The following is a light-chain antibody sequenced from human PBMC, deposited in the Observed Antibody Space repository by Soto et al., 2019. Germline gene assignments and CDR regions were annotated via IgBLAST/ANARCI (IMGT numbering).Light chain of an antibody. V-gene: IGKV3-11*01. CDR1: QSVSSY. CDR3: QQRSNWPPIT. Sequence: EIVLTQYQVTLSLSPGERATLSCRASQSVSSYLAWYQQKPGQAPRLLIYDASNRATGIPARFSGGGSGTDFTLTIDNLEPEDFAIYYCQQRSNWPPITFGQGTLLEIK. J-gene: IGKJ5*01. CDR2: DAS.